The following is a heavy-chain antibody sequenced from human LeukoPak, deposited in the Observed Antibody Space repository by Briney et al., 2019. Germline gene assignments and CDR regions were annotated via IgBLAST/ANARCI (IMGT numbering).Heavy chain of an antibody. J-gene: IGHJ5*01. Sequence: GGPLRLSCAGFGFSVSNYMNWVRQAPGKGLEWVSLIRDSGETFYADSVKGRFTISRDNSKNTVYLQMNRLRVEDTAVYFCARDRAVTQVWVEFDSWGQGTLVTVSS. CDR3: ARDRAVTQVWVEFDS. CDR2: IRDSGET. D-gene: IGHD3-16*01. CDR1: GFSVSNY. V-gene: IGHV3-66*03.